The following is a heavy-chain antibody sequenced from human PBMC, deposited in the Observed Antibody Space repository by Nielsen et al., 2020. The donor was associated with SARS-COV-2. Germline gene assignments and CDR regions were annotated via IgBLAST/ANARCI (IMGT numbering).Heavy chain of an antibody. CDR3: AKGDGDSWSLFLYVES. CDR1: GFTFSSYA. Sequence: GESLKISCAASGFTFSSYAMSWVRQAPGKGLEWVSAISGGGGSTYYAVSVKGRFTITRDNSKKTLYLQMNSLRTEDTAVYYCAKGDGDSWSLFLYVESWGQGTLVTVSS. J-gene: IGHJ4*02. CDR2: ISGGGGST. D-gene: IGHD6-13*01. V-gene: IGHV3-23*01.